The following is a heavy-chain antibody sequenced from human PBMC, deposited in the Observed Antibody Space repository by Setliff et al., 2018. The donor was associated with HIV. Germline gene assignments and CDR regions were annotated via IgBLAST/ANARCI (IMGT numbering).Heavy chain of an antibody. CDR2: INVGKGNT. Sequence: ASVKVSCKASGYTFTTYAIHWVRQAPGQRLEWMGWINVGKGNTNYAQKFQGRVTITADESTSTAYMELSSLRSEDTAVYYCARDPFPSTNYYDSSAYPFAEYFHHWGQGTLVTVSS. J-gene: IGHJ1*01. V-gene: IGHV1-3*01. D-gene: IGHD3-22*01. CDR1: GYTFTTYA. CDR3: ARDPFPSTNYYDSSAYPFAEYFHH.